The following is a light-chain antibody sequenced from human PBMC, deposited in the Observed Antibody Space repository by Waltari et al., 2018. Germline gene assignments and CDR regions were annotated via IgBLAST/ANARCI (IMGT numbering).Light chain of an antibody. Sequence: CRASQSVSNNFLAWYQQRPGQTPRLLIYSASSRATGIPGRFSGSGSGTDVTLTITRLEPEDAAVYYCQQFHTSPRTFGGGTKVEVK. CDR1: QSVSNNF. V-gene: IGKV3-20*01. CDR3: QQFHTSPRT. J-gene: IGKJ4*01. CDR2: SAS.